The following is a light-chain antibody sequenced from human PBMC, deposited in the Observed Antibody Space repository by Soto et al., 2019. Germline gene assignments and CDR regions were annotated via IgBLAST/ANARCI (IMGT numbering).Light chain of an antibody. J-gene: IGKJ1*01. CDR1: QGISNY. CDR3: LKYGSAVYT. CDR2: GAS. Sequence: TQSPSSLSLSPGERATIRCRASQGISNYLAWYQQKPGQVPRLLIYGASAMPSDVPSRFSGSGSGTDFTLTITRLEPEDFAVYYCLKYGSAVYTFGQGTKVDIK. V-gene: IGKV1-27*01.